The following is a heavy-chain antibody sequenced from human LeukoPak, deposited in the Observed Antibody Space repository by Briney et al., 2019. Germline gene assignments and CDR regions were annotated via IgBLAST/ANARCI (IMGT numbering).Heavy chain of an antibody. CDR3: AGSFPSEAGDY. CDR1: GYSINSVYY. J-gene: IGHJ4*02. V-gene: IGHV4-38-2*01. CDR2: IHHSGTT. D-gene: IGHD6-13*01. Sequence: PSETLSLTCSVSGYSINSVYYWGWIRQPPEKGLEWIGSIHHSGTTYYNPSLKSRVTISMDTSRNQFSLKLSSVTAADTAMYYCAGSFPSEAGDYWGQGTLVTVSS.